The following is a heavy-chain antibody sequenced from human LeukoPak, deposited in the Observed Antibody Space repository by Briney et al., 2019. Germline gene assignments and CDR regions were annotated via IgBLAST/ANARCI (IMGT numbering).Heavy chain of an antibody. Sequence: GSLTLTCALSGLCFSTYYWRWIRQPPGKGLEWIGEINHSGSTNYNPSLKSRVTISVDTSKNQFSLKLSSVTAADTTVGYYAGVQESTRPREVFDPWGQGTLVTVSS. CDR2: INHSGST. CDR3: AGVQESTRPREVFDP. V-gene: IGHV4-34*01. CDR1: GLCFSTYY. D-gene: IGHD2-8*01. J-gene: IGHJ5*02.